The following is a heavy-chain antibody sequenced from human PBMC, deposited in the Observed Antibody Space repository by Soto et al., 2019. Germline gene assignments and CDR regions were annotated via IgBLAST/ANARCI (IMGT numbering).Heavy chain of an antibody. CDR1: GFTVSSNY. D-gene: IGHD3-22*01. V-gene: IGHV3-53*01. Sequence: GGSLRLSCAASGFTVSSNYMSWVRQAPGKWLEWVSVIYSGGSTYYADSVKGRFTISRDNSKNTLYLQMNSLRAEDTAVYYCAREDYYDSSGYYGYWGQGTLVTVSS. J-gene: IGHJ4*02. CDR3: AREDYYDSSGYYGY. CDR2: IYSGGST.